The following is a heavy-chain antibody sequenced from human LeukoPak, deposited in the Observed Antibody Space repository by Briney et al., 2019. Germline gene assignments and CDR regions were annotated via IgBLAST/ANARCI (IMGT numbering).Heavy chain of an antibody. Sequence: ASVKVSCKASGYTFTGYYMHWVRQAPGQGLEGMGWINPNSGGTNYAQKSQGRVTMTRDTSISTAYMELSRLRSDDTAVYYCARVPLSIHYGGNPLGDYWGQGTLVTVSS. J-gene: IGHJ4*02. CDR1: GYTFTGYY. D-gene: IGHD4-23*01. CDR2: INPNSGGT. V-gene: IGHV1-2*02. CDR3: ARVPLSIHYGGNPLGDY.